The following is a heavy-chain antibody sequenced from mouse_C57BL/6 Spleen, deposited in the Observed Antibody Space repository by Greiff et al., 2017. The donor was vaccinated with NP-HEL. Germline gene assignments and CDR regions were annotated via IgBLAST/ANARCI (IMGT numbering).Heavy chain of an antibody. D-gene: IGHD2-4*01. CDR2: INPGSGGT. V-gene: IGHV1-54*01. Sequence: QVQLQQSGAELVRPGTSVKVSCKASGYAFTNYLIEWVKQRPGQGLEWIGVINPGSGGTNYNEKFKGKATLTADKSSRTAYMQLSSLTSEDSAVYFCARSGYDYDFYFDYWGQGTTLTVSS. J-gene: IGHJ2*01. CDR3: ARSGYDYDFYFDY. CDR1: GYAFTNYL.